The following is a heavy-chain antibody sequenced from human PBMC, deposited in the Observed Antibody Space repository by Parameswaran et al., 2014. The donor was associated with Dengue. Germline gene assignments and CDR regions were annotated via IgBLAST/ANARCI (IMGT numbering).Heavy chain of an antibody. CDR2: IYYSGST. CDR3: ANQGALEKVFES. D-gene: IGHD2-2*01. V-gene: IGHV4-59*01. Sequence: VRQAPGKGLEWIGYIYYSGSTNYSPSLNSRVSISVDTSTNQFSLKLSSVNAADTAVYYCANQGALEKVFESWGQGTLVTVSS. J-gene: IGHJ4*02.